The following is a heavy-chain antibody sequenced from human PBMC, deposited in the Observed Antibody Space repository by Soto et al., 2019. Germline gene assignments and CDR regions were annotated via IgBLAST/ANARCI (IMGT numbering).Heavy chain of an antibody. Sequence: HPGGSLRLSCAASGFSFGSYALSWVRQAPGKGLEWVSTIGGSDGKTFYADSVKGRFSISRDTSQSTLYLQMNSLRADDTAMYYCARWSYLDYWGQGTRVTVSS. V-gene: IGHV3-23*01. J-gene: IGHJ4*02. CDR2: IGGSDGKT. CDR1: GFSFGSYA. CDR3: ARWSYLDY. D-gene: IGHD3-3*01.